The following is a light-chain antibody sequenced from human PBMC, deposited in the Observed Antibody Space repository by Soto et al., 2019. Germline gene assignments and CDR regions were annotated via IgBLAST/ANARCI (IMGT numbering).Light chain of an antibody. CDR3: SSFTSNYFYV. V-gene: IGLV2-14*01. CDR1: GSDVGGYNY. J-gene: IGLJ1*01. CDR2: GVS. Sequence: QSALTQPASVSGSPGQSIAISCTGSGSDVGGYNYVSWYQQHPGKAPKLIIYGVSHRPSGVSTRFSASRSAYTASLTISGLQAEDEADYYCSSFTSNYFYVFGLGTKLTVL.